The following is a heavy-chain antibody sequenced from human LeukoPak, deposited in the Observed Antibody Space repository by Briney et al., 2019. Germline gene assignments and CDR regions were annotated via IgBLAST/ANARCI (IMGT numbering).Heavy chain of an antibody. CDR1: GFTFSTYS. Sequence: GGSLRLSCAASGFTFSTYSINWVRQAPGKGLEWVSSISGSSSFIYNADSVKGRFTISRDNAKNSVYLQMSRLRAEDTAMYYCAREGRGYDESIDIWGQGTMVTVFS. J-gene: IGHJ3*02. CDR3: AREGRGYDESIDI. CDR2: ISGSSSFI. V-gene: IGHV3-21*01. D-gene: IGHD5-12*01.